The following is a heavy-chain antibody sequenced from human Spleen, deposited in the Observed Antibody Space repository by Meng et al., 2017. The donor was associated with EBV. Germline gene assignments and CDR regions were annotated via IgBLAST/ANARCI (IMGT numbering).Heavy chain of an antibody. Sequence: QLPLRESGPGQVRPSGTLSRTCTFSGNSISSCFYWGWIRQSPGRGLEWIGSVHYTGSTYYSPSLKSRVTVSVDTSQNLFSLRLTSVTAADTAVYYCARPFPSWQSPRLDPFGAWGQGTLVTVSS. CDR3: ARPFPSWQSPRLDPFGA. CDR1: GNSISSCFY. D-gene: IGHD6-19*01. CDR2: VHYTGST. V-gene: IGHV4-39*01. J-gene: IGHJ5*02.